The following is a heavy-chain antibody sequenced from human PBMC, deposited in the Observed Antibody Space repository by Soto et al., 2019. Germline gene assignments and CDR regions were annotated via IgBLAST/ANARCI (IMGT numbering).Heavy chain of an antibody. D-gene: IGHD3-3*01. V-gene: IGHV4-59*01. CDR1: GGSISSYY. CDR3: ARASDYDFWSGYPPKTYYYYGMDV. Sequence: QVQLQESGPGLVKPSETLSLTCTVSGGSISSYYWSWIRQPPGKGLEWIGYIYYSGSTNYNPSLKSRVTISVDTSKNQFSLKLSSVTAADTAVYYCARASDYDFWSGYPPKTYYYYGMDVWGQGTTVTVSS. CDR2: IYYSGST. J-gene: IGHJ6*02.